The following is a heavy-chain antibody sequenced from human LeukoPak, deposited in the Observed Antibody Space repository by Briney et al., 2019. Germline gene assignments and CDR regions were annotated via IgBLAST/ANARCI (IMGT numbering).Heavy chain of an antibody. V-gene: IGHV3-33*01. D-gene: IGHD3-22*01. CDR3: ARDGGSSGYHDALDI. Sequence: GGSLRLSCAASGFTFSSYGMHWVRQAPGRGLEWVALIWYDGRNKYYADSVKGRFTISRDNSKNTLSLQLNSLRDEDTAVYYCARDGGSSGYHDALDIWGQGTMVTVSA. CDR2: IWYDGRNK. J-gene: IGHJ3*02. CDR1: GFTFSSYG.